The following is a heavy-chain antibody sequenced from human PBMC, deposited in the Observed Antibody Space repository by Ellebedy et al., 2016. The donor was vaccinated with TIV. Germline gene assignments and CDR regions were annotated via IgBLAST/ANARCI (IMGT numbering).Heavy chain of an antibody. CDR1: GYSFTSYW. V-gene: IGHV5-51*01. CDR3: ARHPLEDSSGYHPYYFDY. Sequence: GESLKISCKGSGYSFTSYWIGWVRQMPGKGLEWMGIIYPGDSDTRYSPSFQGQVTISADKSISTAYLQWSSLKASDTAMYYCARHPLEDSSGYHPYYFDYWGQGTLVTVSS. D-gene: IGHD3-22*01. J-gene: IGHJ4*02. CDR2: IYPGDSDT.